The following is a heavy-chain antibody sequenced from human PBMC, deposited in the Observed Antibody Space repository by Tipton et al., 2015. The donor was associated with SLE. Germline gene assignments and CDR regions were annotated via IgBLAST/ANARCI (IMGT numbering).Heavy chain of an antibody. D-gene: IGHD1-1*01. CDR1: GASIKSGSYF. V-gene: IGHV4-61*02. CDR3: GRHKTATRAFDF. Sequence: TLSLTCTVSGASIKSGSYFWTWIRQPAGKGLEWIGRMFSSGDTNYNPSLKSRIVISVDTSKNQFSLTLNSVTAADTAVYYCGRHKTATRAFDFWGQGTLVTVSS. J-gene: IGHJ3*01. CDR2: MFSSGDT.